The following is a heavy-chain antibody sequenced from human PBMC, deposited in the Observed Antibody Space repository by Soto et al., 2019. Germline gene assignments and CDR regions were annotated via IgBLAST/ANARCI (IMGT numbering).Heavy chain of an antibody. CDR1: GFTFSSYA. D-gene: IGHD3-22*01. Sequence: VGSLRLSCAASGFTFSSYAMHWVRQAPGKGLEWVAVISYDGSNKYYADSVKGRFTISRDNSKNTLYLQMNSLRAEDTAVYYCASLPNYYDSSGPLLSWGQGTLVTVSS. CDR2: ISYDGSNK. CDR3: ASLPNYYDSSGPLLS. V-gene: IGHV3-30-3*01. J-gene: IGHJ5*02.